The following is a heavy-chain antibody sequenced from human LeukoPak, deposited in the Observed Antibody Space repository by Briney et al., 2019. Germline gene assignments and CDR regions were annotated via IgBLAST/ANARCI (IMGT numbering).Heavy chain of an antibody. V-gene: IGHV1-46*01. CDR1: GYTFTSYY. CDR3: ARDLRITIFGVVIILGY. Sequence: ASVKVSCKASGYTFTSYYMHWVRQAPGQGLEWMGIINPSGGGTSYAQKFQGRVTMTRDTSTGTVYMELSSLRSEDTAVYYCARDLRITIFGVVIILGYWGQGTLVTVSS. J-gene: IGHJ4*02. CDR2: INPSGGGT. D-gene: IGHD3-3*01.